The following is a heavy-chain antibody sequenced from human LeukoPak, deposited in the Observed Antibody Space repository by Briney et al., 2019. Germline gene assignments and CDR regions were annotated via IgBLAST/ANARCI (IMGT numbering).Heavy chain of an antibody. CDR3: ARDGVGAYDFDY. V-gene: IGHV4-31*03. J-gene: IGHJ4*02. Sequence: PSQTLSLTCTVSGGSISSGGYYWSWIRQHPGKGLEWIGYIYYSGSTYYNPSLKSRVTISVDTSKNQFSLKLSSVTAADTAVYYCARDGVGAYDFDYWAQGTLVPVS. CDR1: GGSISSGGYY. D-gene: IGHD5-12*01. CDR2: IYYSGST.